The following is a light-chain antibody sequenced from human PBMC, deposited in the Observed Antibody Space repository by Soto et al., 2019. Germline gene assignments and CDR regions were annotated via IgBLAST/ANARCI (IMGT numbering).Light chain of an antibody. CDR3: QKYNSAPLT. Sequence: DIEMTQSPSTLSASVGDRVTITCRASQSISTLLAWYQQKPGKAPKLLIYAASTLQAGVPSRFSGSGSGTDFTLTISSLQPEDVAAYYCQKYNSAPLTFGGGTKVDIK. J-gene: IGKJ4*01. V-gene: IGKV1-27*01. CDR1: QSISTL. CDR2: AAS.